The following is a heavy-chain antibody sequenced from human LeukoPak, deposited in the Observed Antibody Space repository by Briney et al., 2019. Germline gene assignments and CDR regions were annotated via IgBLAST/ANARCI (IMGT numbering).Heavy chain of an antibody. J-gene: IGHJ3*02. CDR2: IKQDAGDK. CDR1: GFTFSDLW. CDR3: VRDLQWVFDI. V-gene: IGHV3-7*01. D-gene: IGHD3-3*01. Sequence: RGGSMSLSCAASGFTFSDLWMSWVRRAPGKGLEWVANIKQDAGDKYYVGSVKGRVTIPRDNAKNSLYLQMNSLSPEDTAVYYCVRDLQWVFDIWAQGKMVSVSS.